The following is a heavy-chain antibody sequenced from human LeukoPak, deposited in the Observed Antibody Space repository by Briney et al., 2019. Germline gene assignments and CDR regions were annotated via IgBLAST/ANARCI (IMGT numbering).Heavy chain of an antibody. J-gene: IGHJ6*03. Sequence: ASVKVSCKASGYTFISYDINWVRQATGQGLEWMGWMNPNSGNTGYAQKFQGRVTMTRNTSISTAYMELSSLRSEDTAVYYCARRSGYYDFWSGYYTAYYYYYYMDVWGKGTTVTVSS. V-gene: IGHV1-8*01. CDR2: MNPNSGNT. D-gene: IGHD3-3*01. CDR3: ARRSGYYDFWSGYYTAYYYYYYMDV. CDR1: GYTFISYD.